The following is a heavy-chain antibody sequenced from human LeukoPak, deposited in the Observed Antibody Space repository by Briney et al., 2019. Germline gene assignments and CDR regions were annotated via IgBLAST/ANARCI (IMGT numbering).Heavy chain of an antibody. D-gene: IGHD2-2*01. CDR2: ISSSSSYT. Sequence: GGSLRLSCAASGFTFSDYYMSWIRQAPGKGLEWVSYISSSSSYTNYADSVKSRFTISRDNAKNSLYLQMNSLRAEDTAVYYCARDPGYCSSTSCYGGGVDYWGQGTLVTVSS. J-gene: IGHJ4*02. V-gene: IGHV3-11*06. CDR3: ARDPGYCSSTSCYGGGVDY. CDR1: GFTFSDYY.